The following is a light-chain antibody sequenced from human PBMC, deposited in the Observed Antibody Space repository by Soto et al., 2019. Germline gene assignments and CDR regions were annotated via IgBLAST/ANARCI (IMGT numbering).Light chain of an antibody. CDR1: QGIGST. CDR2: DAS. Sequence: IVMTQSPATLSVSPGERATLSCRASQGIGSTLAWYQQKPGQTPRLLIYDASTRATGIPARFSGIGSGTDFTLTISRLEPEDFAVYFCQQYNYLITFGQGTRLEIK. CDR3: QQYNYLIT. J-gene: IGKJ5*01. V-gene: IGKV3-15*01.